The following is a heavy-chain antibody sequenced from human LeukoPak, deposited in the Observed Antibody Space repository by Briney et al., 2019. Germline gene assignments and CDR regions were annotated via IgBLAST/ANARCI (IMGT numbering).Heavy chain of an antibody. Sequence: SETLSLTCTVFGGSMSSSTYYWGWIRQHPGKGLEWIGYIYYSGSTYYNPSLKSRLTISVDTSKNQFSLKLNSVTAADTAVYYCASSDSGYYRYDYWGQGTQVTVSS. CDR3: ASSDSGYYRYDY. CDR2: IYYSGST. D-gene: IGHD3-22*01. CDR1: GGSMSSSTYY. V-gene: IGHV4-31*03. J-gene: IGHJ4*02.